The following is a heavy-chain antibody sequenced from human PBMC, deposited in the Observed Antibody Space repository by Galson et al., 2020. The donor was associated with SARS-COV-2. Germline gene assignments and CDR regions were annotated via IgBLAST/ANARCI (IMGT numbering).Heavy chain of an antibody. CDR2: ISYDGSNK. V-gene: IGHV3-30*04. CDR1: GFTFSSYA. CDR3: ARPYSGSYTSQFDY. D-gene: IGHD1-26*01. Sequence: GGSLRLSCAASGFTFSSYAMHWVRQAPGKGLEWVAVISYDGSNKYYADSVKGRFTISRDNSKNTLYLQMNSLRAEDTAVYYCARPYSGSYTSQFDYWGQGTLVTVSS. J-gene: IGHJ4*02.